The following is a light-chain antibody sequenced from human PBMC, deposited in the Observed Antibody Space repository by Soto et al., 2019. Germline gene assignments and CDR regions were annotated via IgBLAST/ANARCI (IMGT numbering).Light chain of an antibody. Sequence: DIQMTQSPSTLSASVGDRVTITCRASQSISSWLAWYQQKPGKAPKLLIYKASSLESGVPSRFSGSGSGTEFTLTISSLQPDDFATYYCQQYNSDSRTFGQGTKVDI. CDR3: QQYNSDSRT. J-gene: IGKJ1*01. CDR1: QSISSW. V-gene: IGKV1-5*03. CDR2: KAS.